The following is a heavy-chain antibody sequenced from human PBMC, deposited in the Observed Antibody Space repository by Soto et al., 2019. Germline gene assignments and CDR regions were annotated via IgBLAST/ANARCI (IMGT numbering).Heavy chain of an antibody. V-gene: IGHV1-69*13. CDR2: FIPIFVSA. CDR3: ARDVSSDTTGFRGYDL. CDR1: GGTVSSYA. D-gene: IGHD3-10*01. Sequence: SVKVSCKASGGTVSSYAITWVRQAPGKGLEWMGVFIPIFVSAHYAPKFQGRITITADESTSTAYMAFSGLTSEDTAIYYCARDVSSDTTGFRGYDLWGQGTQVTVSS. J-gene: IGHJ4*02.